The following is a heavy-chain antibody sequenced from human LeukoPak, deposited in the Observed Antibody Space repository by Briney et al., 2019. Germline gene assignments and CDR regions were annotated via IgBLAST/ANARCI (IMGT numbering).Heavy chain of an antibody. CDR3: ERAYNSHFDY. CDR2: IKSDGSST. CDR1: GFTFSSYW. D-gene: IGHD1-1*01. V-gene: IGHV3-74*01. J-gene: IGHJ4*02. Sequence: PGGSLRLSCAASGFTFSSYWMHWVRQAPGKGLVCVSRIKSDGSSTSYADSVKGRFTISRDDAKNTLYLQMNSLRAEDTAVYYCERAYNSHFDYWGQGALVTVSS.